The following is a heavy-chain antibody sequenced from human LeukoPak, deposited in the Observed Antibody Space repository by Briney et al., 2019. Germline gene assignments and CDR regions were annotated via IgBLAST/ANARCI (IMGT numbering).Heavy chain of an antibody. CDR2: INSDGSST. J-gene: IGHJ4*02. CDR1: GFTFSTYW. D-gene: IGHD3-3*01. V-gene: IGHV3-74*01. Sequence: GGSLRLPCAASGFTFSTYWMHWVRQAPGKGLVWVSRINSDGSSTSCADSVKGRFTISRDNAMSTLYLQMNSLRAEDTAVYYCARPYSYHDFWDWGQGTLVTVSS. CDR3: ARPYSYHDFWD.